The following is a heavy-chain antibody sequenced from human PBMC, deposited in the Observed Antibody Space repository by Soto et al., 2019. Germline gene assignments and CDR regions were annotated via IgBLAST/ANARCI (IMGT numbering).Heavy chain of an antibody. CDR2: ISGSGGST. V-gene: IGHV3-23*01. CDR1: GVTFSSYA. D-gene: IGHD2-21*02. CDR3: AKESKHIVVVTALDY. Sequence: PGGSLRLSCASSGVTFSSYAMSWVRQAPGKGLEWVSAISGSGGSTYYADSVKGRFTISRDNSKNTLYLQMNSLRAEDTAVYYCAKESKHIVVVTALDYWGQGTLVTVSS. J-gene: IGHJ4*02.